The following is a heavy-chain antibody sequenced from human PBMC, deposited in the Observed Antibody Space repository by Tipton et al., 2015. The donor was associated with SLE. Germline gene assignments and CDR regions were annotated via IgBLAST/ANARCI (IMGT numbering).Heavy chain of an antibody. D-gene: IGHD1-26*01. J-gene: IGHJ4*02. V-gene: IGHV4-39*01. CDR3: ASPPYSGSYYDFDY. CDR1: GGSFSGYY. Sequence: TLSLTCAVYGGSFSGYYWGWIRQPPGKGLEWIGSIYYSGSTYYNPSLKSRVTISVDTSKNQFSLKLSSATAADTAVYYCASPPYSGSYYDFDYWGQGTLVTVSS. CDR2: IYYSGST.